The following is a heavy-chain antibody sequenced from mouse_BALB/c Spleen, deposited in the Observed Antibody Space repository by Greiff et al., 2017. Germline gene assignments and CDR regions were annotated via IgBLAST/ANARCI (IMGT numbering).Heavy chain of an antibody. CDR3: AREGSSLRFYAMDY. CDR2: IWGDGST. V-gene: IGHV2-6-7*01. D-gene: IGHD1-1*01. Sequence: VQRVESGPGLVAPSQSLSITCTVSGFSLTGYGVNWVRQPPGKGLEWLGMIWGDGSTDYNSALKSRLSISKDNSKSQVFLKMNSLQTDDTARYYCAREGSSLRFYAMDYWGQGTSVTVSS. J-gene: IGHJ4*01. CDR1: GFSLTGYG.